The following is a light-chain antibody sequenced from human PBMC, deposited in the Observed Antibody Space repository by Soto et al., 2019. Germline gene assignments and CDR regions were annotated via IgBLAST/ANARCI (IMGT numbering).Light chain of an antibody. V-gene: IGLV2-14*01. CDR2: DVN. J-gene: IGLJ1*01. CDR3: FSKISGFVYG. Sequence: QSVLGRPASVSGSFGQSITISCSGPNTDLGVYGYVSWYQHHPGKAPKLLIYDVNNRPSGISDRFSGSKSGDTASLTISGLQAEDEADYFCFSKISGFVYGFGTGTKVTVL. CDR1: NTDLGVYGY.